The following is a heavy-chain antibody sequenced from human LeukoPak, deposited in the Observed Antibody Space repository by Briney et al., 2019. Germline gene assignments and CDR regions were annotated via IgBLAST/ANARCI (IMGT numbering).Heavy chain of an antibody. J-gene: IGHJ6*03. CDR1: GYTFTGYY. CDR2: INPNSGGT. D-gene: IGHD4-11*01. Sequence: ASVKVSCKASGYTFTGYYMHWVRQAPGQGLEWMGWINPNSGGTNYAQEFQGRVTMTRDTSISTAYMELSRLRSDDTAVYYCARGPPLRVTSPVDYYYYMDVWGKGTTVTVSS. CDR3: ARGPPLRVTSPVDYYYYMDV. V-gene: IGHV1-2*02.